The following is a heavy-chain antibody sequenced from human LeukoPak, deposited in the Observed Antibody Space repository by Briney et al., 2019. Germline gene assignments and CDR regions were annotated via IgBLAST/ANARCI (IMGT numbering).Heavy chain of an antibody. Sequence: GGSLRLPRAASQFTFSNYKMNGVRQAPAKGLEWVSSISSSGIYISSAHSVRGGFTISRDNDKNSLYLQMNSLRAEDTTVYSCARDKTRGLGYSYSKSGNYFDYWGQGTLVTVSS. CDR2: ISSSGIYI. J-gene: IGHJ4*02. CDR3: ARDKTRGLGYSYSKSGNYFDY. CDR1: QFTFSNYK. V-gene: IGHV3-21*01. D-gene: IGHD5-18*01.